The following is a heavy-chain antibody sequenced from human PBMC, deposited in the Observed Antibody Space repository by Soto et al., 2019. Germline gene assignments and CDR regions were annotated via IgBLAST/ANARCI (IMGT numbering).Heavy chain of an antibody. CDR3: ARVGAAYGSGSYYNTLDY. CDR2: IYYSGST. Sequence: PSETLSLTCTVSGGSISSYYWSWIRQPPGKGLEWIGYIYYSGSTNYNPSLKSRVTISVDTSKNQFSLKLSSVTAADTAVYYCARVGAAYGSGSYYNTLDYWGQGTLVTVYS. J-gene: IGHJ4*02. V-gene: IGHV4-59*01. CDR1: GGSISSYY. D-gene: IGHD3-10*01.